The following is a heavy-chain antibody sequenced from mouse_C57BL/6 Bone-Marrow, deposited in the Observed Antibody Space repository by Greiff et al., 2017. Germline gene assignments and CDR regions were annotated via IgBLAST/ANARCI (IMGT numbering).Heavy chain of an antibody. D-gene: IGHD1-1*02. CDR2: FHPYNDDT. V-gene: IGHV1-47*01. J-gene: IGHJ2*01. CDR1: GYTFTTYP. Sequence: VTLVESGAELVKPGASVKMSCKASGYTFTTYPIEWMKQNHGKSLEWIGNFHPYNDDTKYNEKFKGKATLTVEKSSSTVYLELSRLTSDDSAVYYCAMGGNNGGYYFDYWGQGTTLTVSS. CDR3: AMGGNNGGYYFDY.